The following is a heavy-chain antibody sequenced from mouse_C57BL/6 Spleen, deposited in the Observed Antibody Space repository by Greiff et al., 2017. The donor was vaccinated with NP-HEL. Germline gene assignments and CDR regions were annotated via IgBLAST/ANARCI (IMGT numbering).Heavy chain of an antibody. CDR1: GYSFTGYF. J-gene: IGHJ4*01. Sequence: EVKLMESGPELVKPGDSVKISCKASGYSFTGYFMNWVMQSHGKSLEWIGRINPYNGDTFYNQKFKGKATLTVDKSSSTAHMELRSLTSEDSAVYYCARSSFYYDYDDYAMDYWGQGTSVTVSS. D-gene: IGHD2-4*01. CDR3: ARSSFYYDYDDYAMDY. CDR2: INPYNGDT. V-gene: IGHV1-20*01.